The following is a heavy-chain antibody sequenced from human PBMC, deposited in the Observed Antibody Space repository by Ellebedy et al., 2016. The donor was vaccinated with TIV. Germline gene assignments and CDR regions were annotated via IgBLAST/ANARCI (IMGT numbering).Heavy chain of an antibody. D-gene: IGHD1-26*01. Sequence: AASVKVSCKTSGYTFTRYYMHWVRQAPGQGLEWMGIINPSDGSTNYAQKFQERVTITRDMSTSTAYMELSSLRSEDTAVYYCAATSGSYRSMLLAGPLDDAFDIWGQGTMVTVSS. CDR1: GYTFTRYY. V-gene: IGHV1-46*01. CDR2: INPSDGST. J-gene: IGHJ3*02. CDR3: AATSGSYRSMLLAGPLDDAFDI.